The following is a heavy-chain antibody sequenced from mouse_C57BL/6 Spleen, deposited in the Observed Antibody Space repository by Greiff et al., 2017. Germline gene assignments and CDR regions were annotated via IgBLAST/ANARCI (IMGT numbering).Heavy chain of an antibody. Sequence: EVQLQQSGPGLVKPSQSLSLTCSVTGYSITSGYYWNWIRQFPGNKLEWMGYISYDGSNNYNPSLKNRISITRDTSKNQFFLKLNSVTTEDTATYYCAREGYGNLFDYWGQGTTLTVSS. CDR3: AREGYGNLFDY. CDR2: ISYDGSN. J-gene: IGHJ2*01. V-gene: IGHV3-6*01. D-gene: IGHD2-1*01. CDR1: GYSITSGYY.